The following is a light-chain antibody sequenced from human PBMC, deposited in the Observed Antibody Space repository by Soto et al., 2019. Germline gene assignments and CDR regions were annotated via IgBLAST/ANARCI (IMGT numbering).Light chain of an antibody. Sequence: QTVVTQEPSLTVPPGGTVTLTCASSSGAVTSSHHPNWFQQKPGQPPRALIYGISNRHAWTPARFSGSLLGGTAALTVSDVQPEDEADYYCLIYYGSYLGVFGGGTKLTVL. J-gene: IGLJ3*02. CDR1: SGAVTSSHH. CDR2: GIS. V-gene: IGLV7-43*01. CDR3: LIYYGSYLGV.